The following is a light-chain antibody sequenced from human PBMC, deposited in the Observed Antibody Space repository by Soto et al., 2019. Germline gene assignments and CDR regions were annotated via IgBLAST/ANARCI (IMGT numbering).Light chain of an antibody. Sequence: QSVLTQPPSVSVAPGQRVTISCTGSSSNIGAGYDVHWYQQLPGTAPKLLIYGNSNRPSGVPDRFSGSKSGTSASLAITGLHAEDEADYYCQSYDSSLSGSYVVFGGGTKLTVL. CDR1: SSNIGAGYD. J-gene: IGLJ2*01. V-gene: IGLV1-40*01. CDR2: GNS. CDR3: QSYDSSLSGSYVV.